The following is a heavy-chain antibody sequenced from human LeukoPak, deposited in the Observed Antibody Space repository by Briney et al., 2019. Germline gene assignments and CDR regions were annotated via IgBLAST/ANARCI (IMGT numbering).Heavy chain of an antibody. V-gene: IGHV3-23*01. CDR1: GFTFSSYG. D-gene: IGHD6-19*01. J-gene: IGHJ4*02. Sequence: GGSLRLSCAASGFTFSSYGMGWVRQAPGKGLEWISGISGGGGNTYYADSVKGRFTISRDNSKNTLYLQMNSLRAEDTAVYYCAKCDSPVAGDFFDYWGQGTLVTVSS. CDR2: ISGGGGNT. CDR3: AKCDSPVAGDFFDY.